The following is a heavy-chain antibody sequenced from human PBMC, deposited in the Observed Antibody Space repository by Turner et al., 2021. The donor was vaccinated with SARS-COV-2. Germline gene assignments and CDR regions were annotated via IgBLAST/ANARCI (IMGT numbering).Heavy chain of an antibody. CDR1: GFTFSSYW. CDR3: AREESGSFGAYGMDV. Sequence: EVQLVESGGGLVQPGGSLRHSCAASGFTFSSYWINLVRQAPGKGLEWVANIKQYGSAKYYVDSVKGRFTISRDNAKNSLYLQMNSLRAEDTAVYYCAREESGSFGAYGMDVSVQGTTVTVSS. V-gene: IGHV3-7*03. CDR2: IKQYGSAK. J-gene: IGHJ6*02. D-gene: IGHD2-15*01.